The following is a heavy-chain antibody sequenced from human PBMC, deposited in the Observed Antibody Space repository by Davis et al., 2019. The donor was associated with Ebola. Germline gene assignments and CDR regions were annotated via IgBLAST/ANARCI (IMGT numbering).Heavy chain of an antibody. CDR2: IYTSGST. CDR1: GGSISSGSYY. CDR3: ARDVELPQYYYALDV. D-gene: IGHD1-26*01. J-gene: IGHJ6*02. Sequence: PSETLSLTCTVSGGSISSGSYYWSWIRQPAGKGLEWIGHIYTSGSTNYNPSLKSRVTISVDTSKNQFSLKLSSVTAADTAVYYCARDVELPQYYYALDVWGQGTTVTVSS. V-gene: IGHV4-61*09.